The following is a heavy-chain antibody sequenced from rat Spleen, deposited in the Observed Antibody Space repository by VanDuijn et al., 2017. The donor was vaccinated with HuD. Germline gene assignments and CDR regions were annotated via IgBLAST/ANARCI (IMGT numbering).Heavy chain of an antibody. V-gene: IGHV5-46*01. Sequence: EVQLVESGGGLVQPGRSMKLSCAASGFTFSSFPMAWVRQAPTKGLEWVATISTSGDNTYYRDSVKGRFTISRDNAKSTLYLRMNSLRSEDTATYYCARHWGYWGQGVMVTVSS. CDR3: ARHWGY. D-gene: IGHD4-6*01. J-gene: IGHJ2*01. CDR1: GFTFSSFP. CDR2: ISTSGDNT.